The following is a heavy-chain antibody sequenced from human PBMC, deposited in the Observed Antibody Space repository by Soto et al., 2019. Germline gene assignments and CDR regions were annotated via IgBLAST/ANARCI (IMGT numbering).Heavy chain of an antibody. CDR3: PRDRGGDCYSFAGIDY. Sequence: ASVKVSCKASGYTFTSYGISWVRQTPGQGLEWMGWISAYNGNTNYAQKLQGRVTMTTDTSTSTAYMELRSLRSDDTAVYYCPRDRGGDCYSFAGIDYWGQGTLVTVSS. D-gene: IGHD2-21*02. V-gene: IGHV1-18*01. CDR1: GYTFTSYG. CDR2: ISAYNGNT. J-gene: IGHJ4*02.